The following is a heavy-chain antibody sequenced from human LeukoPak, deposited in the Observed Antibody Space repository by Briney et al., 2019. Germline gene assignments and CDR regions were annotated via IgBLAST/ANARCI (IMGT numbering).Heavy chain of an antibody. CDR2: IKQDGSEK. CDR1: GFTFSSNW. J-gene: IGHJ4*02. Sequence: QLGGSLRLSCATSGFTFSSNWMSWVRQAPGKGLEWVANIKQDGSEKYYVDSVKGRFTISRDNAKNSLYLQMNSLRAEDTAVYYCARLLVRGVIRGAYYFDYWGQGTLVTVSS. V-gene: IGHV3-7*03. D-gene: IGHD3-10*01. CDR3: ARLLVRGVIRGAYYFDY.